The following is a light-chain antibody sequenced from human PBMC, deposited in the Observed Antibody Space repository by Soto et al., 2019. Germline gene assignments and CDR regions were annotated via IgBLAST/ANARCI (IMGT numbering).Light chain of an antibody. CDR2: RDT. V-gene: IGLV3-9*01. Sequence: SYELTQPLSLSVALGQTARIPCGGNTIGNKNVHWFQQRPGQAPVLVIYRDTNRPSGIPERFSGSNSGNTATLTITGAQGADEADYYCQVWDTSAVFGGGTKVTVL. CDR3: QVWDTSAV. CDR1: TIGNKN. J-gene: IGLJ3*02.